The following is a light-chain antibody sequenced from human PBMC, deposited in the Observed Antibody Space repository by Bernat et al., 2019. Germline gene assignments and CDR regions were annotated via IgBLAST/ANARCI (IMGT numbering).Light chain of an antibody. CDR1: QRFLYN. CDR2: DTS. V-gene: IGKV3-15*01. Sequence: IVMTQSPATLSLSPGERATLPCRASQRFLYNLAWYQQKPGRAPRLLNFDTSTRATGVPARFSGSRSGAVFTLTISSLQSEDFAVYYCHQYNNWPQTFGQGTKVEI. CDR3: HQYNNWPQT. J-gene: IGKJ1*01.